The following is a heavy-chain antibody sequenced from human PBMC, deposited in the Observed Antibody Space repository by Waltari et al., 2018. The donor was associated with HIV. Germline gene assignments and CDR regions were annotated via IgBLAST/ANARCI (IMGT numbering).Heavy chain of an antibody. CDR3: ATGDGRNFGVVREYYHYGMDV. D-gene: IGHD3-3*01. CDR1: GGSFSNYA. CDR2: VIPIFGSP. Sequence: VQIVQSGAAAKKPGSSVKVSCEASGGSFSNYAVSWVRLVPGQGLEWLGGVIPIFGSPDYSQKFHGRLTIVADESINTAYMELSSLTSEDTAVYYCATGDGRNFGVVREYYHYGMDVWGQGTTVTVSS. J-gene: IGHJ6*02. V-gene: IGHV1-69*01.